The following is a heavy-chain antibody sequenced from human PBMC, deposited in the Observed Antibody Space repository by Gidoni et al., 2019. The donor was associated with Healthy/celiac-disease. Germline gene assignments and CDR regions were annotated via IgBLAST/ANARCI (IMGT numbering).Heavy chain of an antibody. D-gene: IGHD5-12*01. CDR2: ITQDGSEK. J-gene: IGHJ6*02. V-gene: IGHV3-7*01. CDR3: ARRGMATIYYCYGMDV. Sequence: EVQLVESGGCLVHPGGSLSLSCVASGFTFSSCWLSWFRQAPGKGLEWVANITQDGSEKYYVDSVKSRFAISRDNAKNSLDLQMNSLRAEDTAVYYCARRGMATIYYCYGMDVWGQGTTVTVSS. CDR1: GFTFSSCW.